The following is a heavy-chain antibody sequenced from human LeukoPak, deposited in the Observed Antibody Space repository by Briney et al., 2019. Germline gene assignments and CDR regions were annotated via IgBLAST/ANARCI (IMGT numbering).Heavy chain of an antibody. CDR1: RFTFSTYS. J-gene: IGHJ4*02. Sequence: PGGSLRLSCAASRFTFSTYSMNWVRQAPGKGLEWVSYISSSSSTIYYADSVKGRFTISRDNAKNSLYLQMNSLRAEDTAVYYCAREHCSGDSCYSDYWGQGTLVTVSS. CDR3: AREHCSGDSCYSDY. D-gene: IGHD2-15*01. V-gene: IGHV3-48*04. CDR2: ISSSSSTI.